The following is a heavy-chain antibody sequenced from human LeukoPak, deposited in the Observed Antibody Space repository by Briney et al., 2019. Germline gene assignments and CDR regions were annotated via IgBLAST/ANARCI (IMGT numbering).Heavy chain of an antibody. CDR3: ARGPVGAFDY. D-gene: IGHD1-26*01. CDR2: IYYSGST. J-gene: IGHJ4*02. Sequence: SETLSLTCTVSGGSISSYYWSWIRQPPGKGLEWIGYIYYSGSTNYNPSLKSRVTISLDTSKNQFSLKLSSGTAADTAVHYCARGPVGAFDYWGQGTLVTVSS. CDR1: GGSISSYY. V-gene: IGHV4-59*01.